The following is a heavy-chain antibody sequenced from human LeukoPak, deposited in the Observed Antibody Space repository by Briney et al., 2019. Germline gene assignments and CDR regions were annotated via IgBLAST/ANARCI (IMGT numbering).Heavy chain of an antibody. J-gene: IGHJ6*03. CDR3: ARGNYYYFLDV. Sequence: PGRSLRLSCAASGFSFDDYAMHWVRQAPGKGLEWVSGINWSSDSIGYADSVKGRFTIPRDNAKNSLYLQMNSLRAEDTAVYYCARGNYYYFLDVWGKGTTVTVSS. V-gene: IGHV3-9*01. CDR1: GFSFDDYA. CDR2: INWSSDSI.